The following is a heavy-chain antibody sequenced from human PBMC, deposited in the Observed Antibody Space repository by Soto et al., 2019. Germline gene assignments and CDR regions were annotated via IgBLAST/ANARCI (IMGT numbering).Heavy chain of an antibody. Sequence: GCLEIGCAASGVTVWSYIINGVRKAPGKGLEWVSSISSSSSYIYYADSVKGRFTISRDNAKNSLYLQMNSLRAEDTAVYYCARDLHDYGDCCFDYWGQGTLVTVSS. CDR2: ISSSSSYI. CDR3: ARDLHDYGDCCFDY. CDR1: GVTVWSYI. D-gene: IGHD4-17*01. J-gene: IGHJ4*02. V-gene: IGHV3-21*01.